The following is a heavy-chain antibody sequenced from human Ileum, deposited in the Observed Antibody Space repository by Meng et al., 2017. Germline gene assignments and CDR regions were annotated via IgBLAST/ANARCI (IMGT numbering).Heavy chain of an antibody. CDR2: ISYDGSNK. V-gene: IGHV3-30*07. J-gene: IGHJ5*02. Sequence: QVQLLESGGGVVQPGRSLRLSCAASGFTFSSYAMHWVRQAPGKGLEWVAVISYDGSNKYYADSVKGRFTISRDNSKNTLYLQMSSLKTEDTAVYYCTTNRGISWGQGTLVTVSS. CDR1: GFTFSSYA. D-gene: IGHD1-14*01. CDR3: TTNRGIS.